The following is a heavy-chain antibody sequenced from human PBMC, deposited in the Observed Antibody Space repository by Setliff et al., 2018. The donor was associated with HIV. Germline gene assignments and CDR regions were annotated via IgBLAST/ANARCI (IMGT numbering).Heavy chain of an antibody. Sequence: PGGSLRLSCAASGFTISSYWMSWVRQAPGKGLEWISYITSDSSVKYYADSVKGRFTISRDNAGRSLYLQMNSLKVEDTAVYYCTAGHYGPNPWGQGTPVTVSS. CDR1: GFTISSYW. CDR2: ITSDSSVK. J-gene: IGHJ5*01. V-gene: IGHV3-48*04. D-gene: IGHD3-10*01. CDR3: TAGHYGPNP.